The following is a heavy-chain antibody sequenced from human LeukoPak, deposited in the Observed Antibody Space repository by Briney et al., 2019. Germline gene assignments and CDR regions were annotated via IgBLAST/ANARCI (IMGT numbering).Heavy chain of an antibody. V-gene: IGHV5-51*01. J-gene: IGHJ4*02. Sequence: GESLKISCKGSGYSFTSYWIGWLRQMPGKGLEWMGIIYPGDSDTRYSPSFQGQVTISADKSISTAYLQWSSLKASDTAMYYCARSPYQLPTHFDYWGQGTLVTVSS. CDR1: GYSFTSYW. CDR3: ARSPYQLPTHFDY. CDR2: IYPGDSDT. D-gene: IGHD2-2*01.